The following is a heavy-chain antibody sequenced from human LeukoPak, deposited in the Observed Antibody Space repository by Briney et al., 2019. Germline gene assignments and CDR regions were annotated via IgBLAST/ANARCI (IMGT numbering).Heavy chain of an antibody. V-gene: IGHV3-30-3*01. CDR3: ARETRFQWELLVGDAFDI. D-gene: IGHD1-26*01. J-gene: IGHJ3*02. CDR2: IPYDGSNK. CDR1: GFTFSSYA. Sequence: GGSLRLSCAASGFTFSSYAMHWVRQAPGKGLEWVAVIPYDGSNKYYADSVKGRFTISRDNSKNTLYLQMNSLRAEDTAVYYCARETRFQWELLVGDAFDIWGQGTMVTVSS.